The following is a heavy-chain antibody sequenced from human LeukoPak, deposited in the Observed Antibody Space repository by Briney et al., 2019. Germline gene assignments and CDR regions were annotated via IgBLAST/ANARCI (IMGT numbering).Heavy chain of an antibody. Sequence: GGSLRLSCAASGFTFSSYSMNWVRQAPGKGLEWVSYISSDSSTIYYADSVEGRFTISRDNAKTSLYLQMNSLRADDTAIYYCARQEPYGGKMFDPWGQGTLVTVPS. D-gene: IGHD4-23*01. CDR3: ARQEPYGGKMFDP. V-gene: IGHV3-48*01. CDR2: ISSDSSTI. CDR1: GFTFSSYS. J-gene: IGHJ5*02.